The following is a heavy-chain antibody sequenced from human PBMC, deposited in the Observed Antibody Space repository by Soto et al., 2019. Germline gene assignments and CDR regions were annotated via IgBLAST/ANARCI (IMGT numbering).Heavy chain of an antibody. V-gene: IGHV1-18*01. D-gene: IGHD3-10*01. CDR1: GYTFTSYG. J-gene: IGHJ5*02. CDR2: ISAYNGET. Sequence: GASVKVSCKASGYTFTSYGISWVRQAPGQGLEWMGWISAYNGETIYAQKFQGRVTMTEDTSTDTAYMELSSLRSEDTAVYYCATRRLLWFGELFDWFDPWGQGTLVTVSS. CDR3: ATRRLLWFGELFDWFDP.